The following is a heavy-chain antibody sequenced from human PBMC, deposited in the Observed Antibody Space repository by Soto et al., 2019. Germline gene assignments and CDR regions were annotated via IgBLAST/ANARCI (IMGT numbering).Heavy chain of an antibody. J-gene: IGHJ4*02. CDR3: ARVRIAAAGTIDY. CDR2: ISYDGSNK. V-gene: IGHV3-30-3*01. D-gene: IGHD6-13*01. CDR1: GFTFSSYA. Sequence: QVQLVESGGGVVQPGRSLRLSCAASGFTFSSYAMHWVRQAPGKGLEWVAVISYDGSNKYYADSVKGRFTISRDNSKDTLYLQMNSLRAEDTAVYYGARVRIAAAGTIDYWGQGTLVTVSS.